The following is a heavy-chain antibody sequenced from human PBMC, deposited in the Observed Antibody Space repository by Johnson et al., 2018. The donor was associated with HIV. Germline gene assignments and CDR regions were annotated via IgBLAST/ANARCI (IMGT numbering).Heavy chain of an antibody. CDR2: INSDGSSK. CDR3: ARPHEGQYYNFWSGYRPAPMNDAFDI. V-gene: IGHV3-74*01. CDR1: GFPFSSSW. Sequence: MQLVESGGGLVQPGGSLRLSCAASGFPFSSSWMHWVRQAPGKGLVWVACINSDGSSKSYAGSVKGRFTTSRANDKNPLDLQMNSLRAEDTAVYYCARPHEGQYYNFWSGYRPAPMNDAFDIWGQGTMVTVSS. J-gene: IGHJ3*02. D-gene: IGHD3-3*01.